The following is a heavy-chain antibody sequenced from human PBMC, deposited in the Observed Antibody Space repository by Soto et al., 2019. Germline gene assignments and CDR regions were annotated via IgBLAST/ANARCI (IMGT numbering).Heavy chain of an antibody. CDR3: ARYYYDSSGYRFDP. V-gene: IGHV1-2*02. D-gene: IGHD3-22*01. Sequence: GASVKVSCKASGYTFTGYYMHWVRQAPGQGLEWMGWINPNSGGTNYAQKFQGRVTMTRDTSISTAYMELSRLRSDDTAVYYCARYYYDSSGYRFDPWGQGTLVTVSS. CDR2: INPNSGGT. CDR1: GYTFTGYY. J-gene: IGHJ5*02.